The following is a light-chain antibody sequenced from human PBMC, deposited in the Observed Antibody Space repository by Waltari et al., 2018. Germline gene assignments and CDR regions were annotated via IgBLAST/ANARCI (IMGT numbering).Light chain of an antibody. CDR2: GAS. CDR3: QQSYSVPRT. Sequence: FRASQDMRNYLNWYQQQPGRAPKRLIYGASNLQSGVPSRFSGSGSVTDYTLTIRNLQPEDSATYYCQQSYSVPRTFGLGTKVEIK. CDR1: QDMRNY. V-gene: IGKV1-39*01. J-gene: IGKJ1*01.